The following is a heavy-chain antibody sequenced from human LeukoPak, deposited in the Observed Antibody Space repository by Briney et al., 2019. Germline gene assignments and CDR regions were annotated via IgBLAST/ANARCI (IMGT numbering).Heavy chain of an antibody. D-gene: IGHD1-26*01. Sequence: PGGSLRLSCAASGFTFSSYGMHWVRQAPGKGLEWVSYISSSGTTIYYADSVKGRFTISRDNAKNSLYLQMNSLRAEDTAVYYCARSPYSGSYYGDALDIWGQGTMVTVSS. J-gene: IGHJ3*02. CDR2: ISSSGTTI. V-gene: IGHV3-48*04. CDR3: ARSPYSGSYYGDALDI. CDR1: GFTFSSYG.